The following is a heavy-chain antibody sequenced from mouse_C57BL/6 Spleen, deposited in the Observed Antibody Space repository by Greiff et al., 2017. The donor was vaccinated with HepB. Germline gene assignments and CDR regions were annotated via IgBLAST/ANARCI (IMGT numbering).Heavy chain of an antibody. CDR1: GYSITSGYY. V-gene: IGHV3-6*01. CDR2: ISYDGSN. J-gene: IGHJ2*01. D-gene: IGHD2-10*01. CDR3: ARSPYHRGFYFDY. Sequence: EVQLQQSGPGLVKPSQSLSLTCSVTGYSITSGYYWNWIRQFPGNKLEWMGYISYDGSNNYNPSLKNRISITRDTSKNQFFLKLNSVTTEDTATYYCARSPYHRGFYFDYWGQGTTLTVSS.